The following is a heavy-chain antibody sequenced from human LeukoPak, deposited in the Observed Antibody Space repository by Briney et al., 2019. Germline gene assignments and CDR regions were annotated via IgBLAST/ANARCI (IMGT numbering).Heavy chain of an antibody. CDR2: ISAYNGNT. V-gene: IGHV1-18*01. Sequence: ASVKVSCKASGYTFTSYGISWVRQAPGQGLEWMGRISAYNGNTNYAQKLQGRVTMTTDASTSTAYMELRSLRSDDTAVYYCVREVTMVRGVITFYHYNGMDVWGQGTAVTVSS. CDR1: GYTFTSYG. D-gene: IGHD3-10*01. J-gene: IGHJ6*02. CDR3: VREVTMVRGVITFYHYNGMDV.